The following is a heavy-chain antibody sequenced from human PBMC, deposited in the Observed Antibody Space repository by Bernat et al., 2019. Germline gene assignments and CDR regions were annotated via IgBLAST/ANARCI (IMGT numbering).Heavy chain of an antibody. Sequence: EVQLVESGGGLVQPGGSLRLSCAASGFTFSSDSMNWVRQAPGKGLEWVSYISSSSSTIYYADSVKGRFTISRDNAKNSLYLHMNSLRDEDTAVYYCARDLVVTIDYWGPGTLVTVSS. CDR2: ISSSSSTI. CDR1: GFTFSSDS. J-gene: IGHJ4*02. CDR3: ARDLVVTIDY. D-gene: IGHD2-21*02. V-gene: IGHV3-48*02.